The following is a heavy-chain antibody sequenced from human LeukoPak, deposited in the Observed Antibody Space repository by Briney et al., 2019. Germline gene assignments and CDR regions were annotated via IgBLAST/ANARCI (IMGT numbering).Heavy chain of an antibody. CDR3: AGTPWFGELTLDY. CDR1: GGTFSSYA. Sequence: SVKVSCKASGGTFSSYAISWVRQAPGQGLEWMGRIIPILGIANYAQKFQGRVTITADKSTSTAYMELSSLRSEDTAVYYCAGTPWFGELTLDYWGQGTLVTVSS. V-gene: IGHV1-69*04. D-gene: IGHD3-10*01. CDR2: IIPILGIA. J-gene: IGHJ4*02.